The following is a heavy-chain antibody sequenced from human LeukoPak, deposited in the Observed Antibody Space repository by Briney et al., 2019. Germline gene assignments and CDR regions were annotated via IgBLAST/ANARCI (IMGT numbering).Heavy chain of an antibody. CDR1: GFIFNHAW. J-gene: IGHJ4*02. V-gene: IGHV3-48*01. CDR2: ISSSSSII. D-gene: IGHD3-16*02. CDR3: ARDKSMITFGGVIVIPEK. Sequence: GGSLRLSCAASGFIFNHAWMNWVRQPPGKGLEWVSYISSSSSIIYYADSVKGRFTISRDNSKNTLYLQMNSLRAEDTAVYYCARDKSMITFGGVIVIPEKWGQGTLVTVSS.